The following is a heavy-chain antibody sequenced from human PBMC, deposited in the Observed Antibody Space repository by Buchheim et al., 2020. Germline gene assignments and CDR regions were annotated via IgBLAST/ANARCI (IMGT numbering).Heavy chain of an antibody. J-gene: IGHJ6*02. V-gene: IGHV3-30*18. Sequence: QVQLVESGGGVVQPGRSLRLSCAASGIIFSSYGMHWVRQAPGKGLESVAIISYEGTNAYYTDSVQGRFTISRDNSKDTLFLEMNSLRPEDTGVYYCAKDLFAGNHYYYGLDVWGQGTT. D-gene: IGHD2-21*01. CDR3: AKDLFAGNHYYYGLDV. CDR2: ISYEGTNA. CDR1: GIIFSSYG.